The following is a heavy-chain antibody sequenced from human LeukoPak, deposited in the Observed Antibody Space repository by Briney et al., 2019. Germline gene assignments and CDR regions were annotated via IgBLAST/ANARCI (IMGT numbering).Heavy chain of an antibody. J-gene: IGHJ4*02. CDR3: ARNDYYDSSGYYYFHY. CDR2: IIPIFGTA. CDR1: GGTFSSYA. Sequence: SVKVSCKASGGTFSSYAISWVRQAPGQGLEWMGGIIPIFGTANYAQKFQGRVTITADESTSTAYMELSSLRSEDTAVYYCARNDYYDSSGYYYFHYWGQGTLVTVSS. V-gene: IGHV1-69*13. D-gene: IGHD3-22*01.